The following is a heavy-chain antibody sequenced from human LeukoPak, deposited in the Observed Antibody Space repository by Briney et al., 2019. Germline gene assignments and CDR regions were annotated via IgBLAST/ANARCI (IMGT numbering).Heavy chain of an antibody. CDR1: GFTFSNAG. Sequence: GGSLRLSCAASGFTFSNAGMSWVRQAPGKGLEWVGRIKSKTDGGTTDYAAPVKGRFTISRDDSKNTLYLQMNSLKTEDTAVYYCTTAALWFGELSGWGQGTLVTVSS. CDR2: IKSKTDGGTT. D-gene: IGHD3-10*01. V-gene: IGHV3-15*01. J-gene: IGHJ4*02. CDR3: TTAALWFGELSG.